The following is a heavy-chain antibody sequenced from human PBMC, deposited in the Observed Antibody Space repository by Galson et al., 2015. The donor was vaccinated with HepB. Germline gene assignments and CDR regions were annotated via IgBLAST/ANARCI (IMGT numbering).Heavy chain of an antibody. CDR3: GWFDP. CDR1: GFDFSRSG. J-gene: IGHJ5*02. CDR2: ISYDGDNK. V-gene: IGHV3-30*03. Sequence: SLRLSCAASGFDFSRSGMHWVRQAPGKGLEWVAVISYDGDNKGYAESVKGRFTISRDNFKNTLYLEMNNLRKADTAMYYVGWFDPWGQGTLVTVSS.